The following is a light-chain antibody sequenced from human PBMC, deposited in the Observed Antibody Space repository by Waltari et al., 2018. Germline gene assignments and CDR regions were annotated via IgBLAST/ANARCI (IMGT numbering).Light chain of an antibody. CDR2: RNE. Sequence: QSVLTQPPSASGTPGQRVTISCSGTSSNLGNNVVNWYQQVPGTAPKRPICRNELRPAGGLDRFSASNAGTSASLAISGLQSEDEAEYYCASWDDSLNGHWVFGGGTKVTVL. J-gene: IGLJ3*02. CDR3: ASWDDSLNGHWV. CDR1: SSNLGNNV. V-gene: IGLV1-44*01.